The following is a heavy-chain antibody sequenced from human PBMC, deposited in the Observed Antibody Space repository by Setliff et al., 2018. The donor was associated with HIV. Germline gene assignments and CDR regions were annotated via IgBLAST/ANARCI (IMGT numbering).Heavy chain of an antibody. CDR3: ARLSPQYSGYDSGAFGY. CDR2: IYTSGST. V-gene: IGHV4-61*02. D-gene: IGHD5-12*01. CDR1: GGSISSGSYY. J-gene: IGHJ4*02. Sequence: SETLSLTCTVSGGSISSGSYYWSWIRQPAGKGLEWIGRIYTSGSTYYNPSLKSRVTISVDTSKNQFSLKLSSVTAADTAVYYCARLSPQYSGYDSGAFGYWGQGTLVTVSS.